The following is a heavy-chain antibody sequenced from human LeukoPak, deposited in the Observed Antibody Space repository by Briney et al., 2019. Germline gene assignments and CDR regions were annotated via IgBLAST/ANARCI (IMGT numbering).Heavy chain of an antibody. V-gene: IGHV1-69*05. CDR2: IIPIFGTA. CDR3: ARDLRRKGIAAAGTRYYYYMDV. D-gene: IGHD6-13*01. CDR1: GGTFSSYA. Sequence: ASVKVSCKASGGTFSSYAISWVRQAPGQGLEWMGGIIPIFGTANYAQKFQGRVTITTDESTSTAYMELSSLRSEDTAVYYCARDLRRKGIAAAGTRYYYYMDVWGKGTTVTVSS. J-gene: IGHJ6*03.